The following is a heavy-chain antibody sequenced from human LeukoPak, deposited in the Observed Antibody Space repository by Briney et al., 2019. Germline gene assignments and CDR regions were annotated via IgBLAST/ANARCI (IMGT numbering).Heavy chain of an antibody. D-gene: IGHD6-6*01. CDR1: GFTFSSYA. CDR3: AKRGYEYSSSSDGVVDNWFDP. V-gene: IGHV3-23*01. J-gene: IGHJ5*02. Sequence: GGSLRLSCAASGFTFSSYAMSWVRQAPGKGLEWVSAISGSGGSTYYADSVKGRFTISRDNSKNTLYLQMNSLRAEDTAVYYCAKRGYEYSSSSDGVVDNWFDPWGQGTLVTVSS. CDR2: ISGSGGST.